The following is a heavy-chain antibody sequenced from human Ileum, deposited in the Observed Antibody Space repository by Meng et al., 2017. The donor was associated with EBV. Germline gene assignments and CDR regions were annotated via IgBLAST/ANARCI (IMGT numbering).Heavy chain of an antibody. CDR3: ASRELAPFDY. CDR1: GGSLSSRKYY. CDR2: IYYSGTT. V-gene: IGHV4-39*07. D-gene: IGHD1-26*01. Sequence: QLPLQESGPGLVKPSETLSLTCSVSGGSLSSRKYYWGWIRQPPGKALEWIASIYYSGTTYYNPSLQSRVSISVDKSKNQVSLNMTSMTAADTAVYYCASRELAPFDYWGQGTLVTVSS. J-gene: IGHJ4*02.